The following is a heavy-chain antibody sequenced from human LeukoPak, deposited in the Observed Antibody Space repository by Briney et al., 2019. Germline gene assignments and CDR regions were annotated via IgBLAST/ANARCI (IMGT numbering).Heavy chain of an antibody. V-gene: IGHV3-30*19. Sequence: GGSLRLSCAASGFTFSTNGMHWVRQAPGKGLEWVAVISYDGSNKQYADSVKGRFTISRDNSKNTLYLQMNSLRAEDTAVYYCARDLAATGTLIDSWGQGTLVTVSS. CDR3: ARDLAATGTLIDS. CDR2: ISYDGSNK. D-gene: IGHD6-13*01. J-gene: IGHJ4*02. CDR1: GFTFSTNG.